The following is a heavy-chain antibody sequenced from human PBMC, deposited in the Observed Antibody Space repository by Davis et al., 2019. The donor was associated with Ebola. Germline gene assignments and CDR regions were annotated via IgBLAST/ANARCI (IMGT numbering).Heavy chain of an antibody. D-gene: IGHD4-23*01. CDR3: ARSTVVTPQGDY. J-gene: IGHJ4*02. V-gene: IGHV3-33*01. Sequence: GESLKISCAASGFTFSSYGMHWVRQAPGKGLEWVAVIWYDGSNKYYADSVKGRFTISRDNSKNTLYLQMNSLRAEDTAVYYCARSTVVTPQGDYWGQGTLVTVSS. CDR2: IWYDGSNK. CDR1: GFTFSSYG.